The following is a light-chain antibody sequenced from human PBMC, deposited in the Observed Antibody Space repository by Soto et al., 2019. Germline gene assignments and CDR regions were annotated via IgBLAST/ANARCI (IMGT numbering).Light chain of an antibody. V-gene: IGLV2-11*01. CDR1: SSDVGGYNY. CDR3: CSYAGSYPYV. J-gene: IGLJ1*01. CDR2: DVN. Sequence: QSALTQPRSVSGSPGQSVTISCTGTSSDVGGYNYVSWYQQHPGKAPKLMISDVNKRPSGVPDRFSGSKSGNTASLTISGLQAEDEADYYCCSYAGSYPYVFGTGTKVTVL.